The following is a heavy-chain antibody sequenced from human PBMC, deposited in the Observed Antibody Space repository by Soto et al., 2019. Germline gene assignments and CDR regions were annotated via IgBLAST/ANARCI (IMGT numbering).Heavy chain of an antibody. CDR3: AKNTYYYGSRYYYYMDV. D-gene: IGHD3-10*01. CDR2: ITGSGNTA. V-gene: IGHV3-23*01. Sequence: GGSLRLSCAASGFTFSSFAMTWVRLAPGKGLEWVSSITGSGNTAYYADSVKGRFTMSRDNTKNTLHLNLNSVRAEDTAIYYCAKNTYYYGSRYYYYMDVWGKGTTVTVSS. J-gene: IGHJ6*03. CDR1: GFTFSSFA.